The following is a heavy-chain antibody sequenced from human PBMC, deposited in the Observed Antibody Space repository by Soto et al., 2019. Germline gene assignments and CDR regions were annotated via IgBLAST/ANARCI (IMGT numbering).Heavy chain of an antibody. CDR3: ARRRSDYYGSGLYYYYMDV. D-gene: IGHD3-10*01. J-gene: IGHJ6*03. V-gene: IGHV4-39*01. CDR1: GGSISSSSYY. CDR2: IYYSGST. Sequence: SETLSLTCTVSGGSISSSSYYWGWIRQPPGKGLEWIGSIYYSGSTYYNPSLKSRVTISVDTSKNQFSLKLSSVTAADTAVYYCARRRSDYYGSGLYYYYMDVWGKGTTVTVSS.